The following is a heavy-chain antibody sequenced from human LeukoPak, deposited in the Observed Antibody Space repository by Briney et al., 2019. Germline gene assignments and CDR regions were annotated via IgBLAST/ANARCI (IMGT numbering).Heavy chain of an antibody. V-gene: IGHV3-74*01. D-gene: IGHD3-10*01. CDR1: GVTFSSYR. Sequence: PGGSLRLSCAASGVTFSSYRMHCVRQPPRKGLVWVSRMTSDGSSTSYADSVKGRFTISRDNAKNSLYLQMTSLRAEDTALYYCARGYGSGEDGDYWGQGTLVTVSS. CDR3: ARGYGSGEDGDY. J-gene: IGHJ4*02. CDR2: MTSDGSST.